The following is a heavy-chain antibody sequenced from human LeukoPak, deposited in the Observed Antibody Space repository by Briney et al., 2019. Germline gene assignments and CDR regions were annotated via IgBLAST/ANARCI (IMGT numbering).Heavy chain of an antibody. J-gene: IGHJ4*02. CDR3: ARESRSSSWNPNFDL. D-gene: IGHD2-2*01. CDR2: IKQDGSEV. CDR1: GFRLSDFW. V-gene: IGHV3-7*01. Sequence: GGSLRLSCAASGFRLSDFWMSWARQGPGKGLEWVANIKQDGSEVNYVDSAKGRFTISRDSAKDTLYLQLNSLRADDTAVYYCARESRSSSWNPNFDLWGQGILVTVSS.